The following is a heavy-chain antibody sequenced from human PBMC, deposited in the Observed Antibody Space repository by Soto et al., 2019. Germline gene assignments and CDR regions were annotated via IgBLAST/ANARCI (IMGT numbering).Heavy chain of an antibody. V-gene: IGHV3-48*02. D-gene: IGHD6-13*01. J-gene: IGHJ5*02. CDR2: ITSSSSTI. CDR1: GFTFSRYS. Sequence: EVQLVESGGGLVKPGGSLRLSCAASGFTFSRYSMNWVRQAPGTGLEWISYITSSSSTIYYADSVKGRFTISRDNAKNSLYLQMNSLRDEDTAMYYCARDNGIAGSFDPWGQGTLVTVSS. CDR3: ARDNGIAGSFDP.